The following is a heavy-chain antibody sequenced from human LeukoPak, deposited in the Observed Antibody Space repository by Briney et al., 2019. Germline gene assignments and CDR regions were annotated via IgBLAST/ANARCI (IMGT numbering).Heavy chain of an antibody. J-gene: IGHJ4*02. V-gene: IGHV4-4*07. Sequence: PSETLSLTCTVSGGPISGYYWSWIRQPAGRGLEWIGRIYNSENTDYNPSLKSRVTMSIGTSKNQFSLKLSSVTAADTAVYYCARGPYTSGWFSFDYWGQGTLVTVSS. D-gene: IGHD6-19*01. CDR1: GGPISGYY. CDR3: ARGPYTSGWFSFDY. CDR2: IYNSENT.